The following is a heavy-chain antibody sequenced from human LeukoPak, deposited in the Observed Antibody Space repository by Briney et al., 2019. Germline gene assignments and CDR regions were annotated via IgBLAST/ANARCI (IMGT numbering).Heavy chain of an antibody. CDR3: ASPGVGARSFDY. D-gene: IGHD1-26*01. V-gene: IGHV1-2*06. J-gene: IGHJ4*02. Sequence: GASVKVSCTASGYTFTGYYMHWVRQAPGQGLEWMGRINPNSGGTNYAQKFQGRATMTRDTSISTAYMELSRLRSDDTAVYYCASPGVGARSFDYWGQGTLVTVSS. CDR2: INPNSGGT. CDR1: GYTFTGYY.